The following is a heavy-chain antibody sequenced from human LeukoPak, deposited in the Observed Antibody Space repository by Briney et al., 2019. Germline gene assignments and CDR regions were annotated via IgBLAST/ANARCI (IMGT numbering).Heavy chain of an antibody. J-gene: IGHJ3*02. V-gene: IGHV3-48*01. Sequence: GGSLRPSCAASGFTFSSYNINWVRQAPGKGLEWVSYISSSSSTILYADSVKGRFTISRDNSKNTLYLQMNSLRAEDTAVYYCAKDGKSRGDDAFDIWGQGTMVTVSS. CDR3: AKDGKSRGDDAFDI. CDR1: GFTFSSYN. D-gene: IGHD3-16*01. CDR2: ISSSSSTI.